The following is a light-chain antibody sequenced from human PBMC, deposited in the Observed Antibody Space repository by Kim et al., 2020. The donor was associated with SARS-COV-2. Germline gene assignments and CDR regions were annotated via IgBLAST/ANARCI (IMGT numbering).Light chain of an antibody. J-gene: IGLJ2*01. CDR1: SRRSYY. Sequence: VALGQTVRITCQGDSRRSYYATWYQQKPGQAPILLIYGKNNRPSGIPDRFSGSSSGNTASLTITGTQAGDEADYYCNSRDTNDIVLFGGGTKLTVL. CDR3: NSRDTNDIVL. CDR2: GKN. V-gene: IGLV3-19*01.